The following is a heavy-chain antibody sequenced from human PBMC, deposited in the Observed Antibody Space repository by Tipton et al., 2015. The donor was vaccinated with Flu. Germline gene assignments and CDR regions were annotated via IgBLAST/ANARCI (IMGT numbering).Heavy chain of an antibody. J-gene: IGHJ5*02. CDR1: GYTFTDYY. Sequence: QLVQSGAEVKKPRASVKVSCLASGYTFTDYYIHWVRQAPGQGLEWVGIINTGGGATSYAQKFQGRVTLTRDTSTSTVYMELSGLTSEDTAIYYCARTPTYNWFDPWGQGTLVIVSS. V-gene: IGHV1-46*01. CDR3: ARTPTYNWFDP. CDR2: INTGGGAT.